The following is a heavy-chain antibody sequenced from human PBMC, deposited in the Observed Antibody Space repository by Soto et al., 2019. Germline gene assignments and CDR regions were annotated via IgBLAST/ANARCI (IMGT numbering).Heavy chain of an antibody. CDR3: ARGRGYYYGSGSSLRPNYFDY. J-gene: IGHJ4*02. D-gene: IGHD3-10*01. CDR1: GFTFSSYA. V-gene: IGHV3-23*01. Sequence: GGSLRLSCAASGFTFSSYAMSWVRQAPGKGLEWVSAISGSGGSTYYADSVKGRFTISRDNSKNTLYLQMNSLRAEDTAVYYCARGRGYYYGSGSSLRPNYFDYWGQGTLVTVSS. CDR2: ISGSGGST.